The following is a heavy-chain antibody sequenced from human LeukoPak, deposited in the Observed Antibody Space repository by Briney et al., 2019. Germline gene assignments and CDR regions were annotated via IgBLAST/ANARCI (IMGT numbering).Heavy chain of an antibody. V-gene: IGHV1-8*02. D-gene: IGHD4-23*01. J-gene: IGHJ4*02. CDR1: GYTFTGYY. CDR3: ARGHYGGNRYFDI. Sequence: ASVKVSCKASGYTFTGYYMHWVRQAPGQGLEWVGWIHPNSGKTGYAQKFQGRVTMTRDTSTETAFMELSSLKFDDTAISYCARGHYGGNRYFDIWGQGTLVTVSS. CDR2: IHPNSGKT.